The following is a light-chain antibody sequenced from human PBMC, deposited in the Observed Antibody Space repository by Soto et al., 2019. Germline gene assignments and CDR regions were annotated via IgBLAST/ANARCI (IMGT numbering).Light chain of an antibody. CDR2: WAS. CDR3: QQYYSAPLT. J-gene: IGKJ4*01. V-gene: IGKV4-1*01. Sequence: LVMTQSPYSLSVSLGERATINCKSSQSILYSSNNKNYLAWYQQKPGQPPKLLIYWASTRESGVPDRFSGGGSGTDFTLTVSSLQAEDVAVYYCQQYYSAPLTFGGGTKVDI. CDR1: QSILYSSNNKNY.